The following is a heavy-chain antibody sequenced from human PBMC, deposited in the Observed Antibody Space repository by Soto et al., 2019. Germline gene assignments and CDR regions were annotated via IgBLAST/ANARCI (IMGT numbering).Heavy chain of an antibody. D-gene: IGHD6-13*01. CDR3: ARGNEQQLIPWDYYYYYGMDV. V-gene: IGHV1-69*06. CDR2: IIPIFGTA. J-gene: IGHJ6*02. Sequence: SVKVYCKASGGTFSSYAISWVRQATGQGLEWMGGIIPIFGTANYAQKFQGRVTITADKSTSTAYMELSSLRSEDTAVHYCARGNEQQLIPWDYYYYYGMDVWGQGTTVTV. CDR1: GGTFSSYA.